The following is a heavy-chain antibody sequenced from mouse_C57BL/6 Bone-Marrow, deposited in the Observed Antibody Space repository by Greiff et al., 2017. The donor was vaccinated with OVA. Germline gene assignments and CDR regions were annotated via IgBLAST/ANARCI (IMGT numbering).Heavy chain of an antibody. J-gene: IGHJ4*01. CDR2: IRSKSSNYAT. CDR1: GFTFNTYA. CDR3: VRGVITTVVAYYYAMDY. V-gene: IGHV10-3*01. Sequence: EVQGVESGGGLVQPKGSLKLSCAASGFTFNTYAMHWVRQAPGKGLEWVARIRSKSSNYATYYADSVKDRFTISRDDSQSMLYLQMNNLKTEDTAMYYCVRGVITTVVAYYYAMDYWGQGTSVTVSS. D-gene: IGHD1-1*01.